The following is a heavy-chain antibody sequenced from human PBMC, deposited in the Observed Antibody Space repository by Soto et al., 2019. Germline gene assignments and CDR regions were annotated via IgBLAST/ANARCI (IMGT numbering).Heavy chain of an antibody. J-gene: IGHJ4*02. CDR3: AADTFDSSGHSADF. CDR1: GLSFSDAW. CDR2: ISVKAVGGTT. Sequence: PGGSLRLSCAPSGLSFSDAWMNLVRQAPGKGLEWVGRISVKAVGGTTDYTAPVKGRFIISRDDSRNTVYLQLNSLKTEDTAVYYCAADTFDSSGHSADFWGQGTRVTVSS. D-gene: IGHD3-22*01. V-gene: IGHV3-15*07.